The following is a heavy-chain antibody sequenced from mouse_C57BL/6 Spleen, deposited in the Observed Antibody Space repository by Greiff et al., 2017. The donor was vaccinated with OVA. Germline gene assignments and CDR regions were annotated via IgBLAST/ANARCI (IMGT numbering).Heavy chain of an antibody. CDR3: ARAYDYDVRYYAMDY. CDR2: IWSDGST. CDR1: GFSLTSYG. D-gene: IGHD2-4*01. J-gene: IGHJ4*01. Sequence: VQLQQSGPGLVAPSQSLSITCTVSGFSLTSYGVHWVRQPPGKGLEWLVVIWSDGSTTYNSALKSRLSISKDNSKSQVFLKMNSLQTDDTAMYYCARAYDYDVRYYAMDYWGQGTSVTVSS. V-gene: IGHV2-6*03.